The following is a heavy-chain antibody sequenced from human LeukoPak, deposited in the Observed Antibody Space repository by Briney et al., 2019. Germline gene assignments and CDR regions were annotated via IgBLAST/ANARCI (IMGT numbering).Heavy chain of an antibody. CDR2: ISAYNGNT. J-gene: IGHJ4*02. Sequence: GASVKVSCKASGYTXTSYGISWVRQAPGQGLEWMGWISAYNGNTNYAQKLQGRVTMTTDTSTSTAYMELRSLRSDDTAVYYCARKDCCGGDCYVFDYWGQGTLVTVSS. V-gene: IGHV1-18*01. CDR3: ARKDCCGGDCYVFDY. CDR1: GYTXTSYG. D-gene: IGHD2-21*02.